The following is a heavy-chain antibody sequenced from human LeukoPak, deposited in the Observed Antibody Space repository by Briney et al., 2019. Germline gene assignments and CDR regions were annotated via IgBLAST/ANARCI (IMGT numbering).Heavy chain of an antibody. CDR1: GGSLSSYY. D-gene: IGHD3-22*01. CDR3: ARHSYYDSSGYRFDY. Sequence: SETLSLTCTVSGGSLSSYYWSWIRQPPGKGLEWIGYIYYSGSTNYNPSLKGRVTISVDTSKNQFSLKLSSVTAADTAVYYCARHSYYDSSGYRFDYWGQGTLVTVSS. J-gene: IGHJ4*02. V-gene: IGHV4-59*08. CDR2: IYYSGST.